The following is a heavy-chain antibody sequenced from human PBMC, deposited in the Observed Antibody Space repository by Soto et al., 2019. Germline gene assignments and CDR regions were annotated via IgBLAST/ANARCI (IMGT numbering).Heavy chain of an antibody. CDR3: ARDCKPRVKILLWFGELGGMDV. D-gene: IGHD3-10*01. CDR2: ISSSSSYI. CDR1: GFTFSSYS. V-gene: IGHV3-21*01. J-gene: IGHJ6*02. Sequence: GGSLRLSCAASGFTFSSYSMNWVRQAPGKGLEWVSSISSSSSYIYYADSVKGRFTISRDNAKNSLYLQMNSLRAEDTAVYYCARDCKPRVKILLWFGELGGMDVWGQGTTVTVSS.